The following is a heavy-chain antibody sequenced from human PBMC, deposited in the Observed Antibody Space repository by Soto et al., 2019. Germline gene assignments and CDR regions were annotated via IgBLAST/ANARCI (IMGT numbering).Heavy chain of an antibody. CDR3: ARHGPTYCSGGSCYGPWFDP. CDR1: GYRFTRYW. Sequence: VEPLKICGQVSGYRFTRYWIIWVRQMPGKCLESMGRIDPSDSYTNYSPSFQGHVTISADKSISTAYLQWSSLKASDTAMYYCARHGPTYCSGGSCYGPWFDPWGQGTMVTVSS. V-gene: IGHV5-10-1*01. CDR2: IDPSDSYT. D-gene: IGHD2-15*01. J-gene: IGHJ5*02.